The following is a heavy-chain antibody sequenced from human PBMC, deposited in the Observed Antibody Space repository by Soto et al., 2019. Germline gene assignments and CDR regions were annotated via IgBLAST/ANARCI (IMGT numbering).Heavy chain of an antibody. J-gene: IGHJ2*01. CDR3: ARRCSSTRCLDL. CDR2: ISGYNGNT. CDR1: GYTFTSYG. Sequence: QVQLVQSGAEVKKPGASVKVSCKASGYTFTSYGICWVRQAPGQGLEWMGWISGYNGNTNYAQNLQGRGTMTTDTSTSTVYTELRSLRSDDTAVYYCARRCSSTRCLDLWGRGTLVIVSS. D-gene: IGHD2-2*01. V-gene: IGHV1-18*01.